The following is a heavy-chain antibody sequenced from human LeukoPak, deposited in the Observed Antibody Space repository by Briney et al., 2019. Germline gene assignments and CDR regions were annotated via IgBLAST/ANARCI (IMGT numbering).Heavy chain of an antibody. CDR1: GFTFSSYA. CDR2: ISGSGGST. V-gene: IGHV3-23*01. J-gene: IGHJ4*02. CDR3: AKDLGGSYNFDY. D-gene: IGHD1-26*01. Sequence: QSGGSLRLSCAASGFTFSSYAMSWVRQAPGKGLEWVSAISGSGGSTYYADSVKGRFTISRDNSKNTLYLQMNSLRAEDTAVYYCAKDLGGSYNFDYWGQGTLVTVSS.